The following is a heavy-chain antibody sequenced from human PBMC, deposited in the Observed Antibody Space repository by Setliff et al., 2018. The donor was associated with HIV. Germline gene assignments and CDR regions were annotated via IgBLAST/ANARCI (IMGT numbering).Heavy chain of an antibody. CDR1: GYPFTSYG. V-gene: IGHV1-18*01. D-gene: IGHD3-3*01. Sequence: ASVKVSCKASGYPFTSYGICWVRQAPGHGLEWMGYISPYNGDAYYAEKFQGRVTMTTDTSTTAVSMELTNLRSDDTAVYFCARMQAYYNFWRSTYYFDYWGQGAPVTV. J-gene: IGHJ4*02. CDR3: ARMQAYYNFWRSTYYFDY. CDR2: ISPYNGDA.